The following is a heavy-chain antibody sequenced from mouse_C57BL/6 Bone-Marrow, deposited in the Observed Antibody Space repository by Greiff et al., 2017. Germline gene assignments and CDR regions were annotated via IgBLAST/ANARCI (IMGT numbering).Heavy chain of an antibody. CDR2: IDPSDSYT. CDR1: GYTFTGYW. CDR3: ARPLDY. V-gene: IGHV1-59*01. J-gene: IGHJ2*01. Sequence: QVQLQQPGAELVRPGTSVKLSCKASGYTFTGYWMHWVKQRPGQGLEWIGVIDPSDSYTNYNQKFKGKATLTVDTSSSTAYMQLSRRTSEDSAVYYCARPLDYWGQGTTLTVSS.